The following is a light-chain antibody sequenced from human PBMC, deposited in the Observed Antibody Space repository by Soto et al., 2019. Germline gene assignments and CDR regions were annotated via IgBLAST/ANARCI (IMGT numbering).Light chain of an antibody. V-gene: IGLV3-21*04. CDR2: YDS. CDR1: NIGSKS. J-gene: IGLJ2*01. Sequence: SYELTQPPSVSVAPGKTARITCGGNNIGSKSVHWYQQKPGQAPVLVIYYDSDRPSGIPERFSGSNSGNTATLTISRVEAGDEADFFRQVWDSSCGVFGGGTKLTVL. CDR3: QVWDSSCGV.